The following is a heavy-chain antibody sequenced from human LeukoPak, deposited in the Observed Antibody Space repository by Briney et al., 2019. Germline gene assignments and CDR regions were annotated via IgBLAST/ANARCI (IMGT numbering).Heavy chain of an antibody. CDR2: ISGSGGST. D-gene: IGHD3-22*01. Sequence: GGSLRLSCAASGFTFSSYAMSWVRQAPGKGLEWVSAISGSGGSTYYADSVKGRFTISRDNSTHTLFLQMNSLRAEDTAVYYCAKGRYYYDSSDAFDIWGQGTMVTVSS. CDR1: GFTFSSYA. CDR3: AKGRYYYDSSDAFDI. J-gene: IGHJ3*02. V-gene: IGHV3-23*01.